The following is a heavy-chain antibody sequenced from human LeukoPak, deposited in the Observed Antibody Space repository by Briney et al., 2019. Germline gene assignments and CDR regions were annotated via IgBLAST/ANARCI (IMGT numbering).Heavy chain of an antibody. V-gene: IGHV1-18*01. CDR2: ISAYNGNT. Sequence: GASVKVSCKASGYTFTSYGISWVRQAPGQGLEWMGRISAYNGNTNYAQKLQGRVTMTTDTSTSTAYMELRSLRSDDTAVYYCAKFLYSSSWYLGGDYYYYMDVWGKGTTVTVSS. CDR1: GYTFTSYG. CDR3: AKFLYSSSWYLGGDYYYYMDV. J-gene: IGHJ6*03. D-gene: IGHD6-13*01.